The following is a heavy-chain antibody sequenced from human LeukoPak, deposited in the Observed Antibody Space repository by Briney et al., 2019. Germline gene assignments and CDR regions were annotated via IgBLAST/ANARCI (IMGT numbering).Heavy chain of an antibody. D-gene: IGHD2-2*01. Sequence: GGSLRLSCAASGFTFGDYAMHWVRQTPRKGMEWVSGIDWNSSNMVYADSVKGRFTISRDNAKNSLYLQMSSLRAEDMALHYCAKDRSSTLDDASDFWGQGTMVTVSS. V-gene: IGHV3-9*03. CDR2: IDWNSSNM. J-gene: IGHJ3*01. CDR1: GFTFGDYA. CDR3: AKDRSSTLDDASDF.